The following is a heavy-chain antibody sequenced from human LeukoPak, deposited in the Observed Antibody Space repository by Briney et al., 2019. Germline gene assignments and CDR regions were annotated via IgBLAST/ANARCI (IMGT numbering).Heavy chain of an antibody. V-gene: IGHV3-23*01. Sequence: GGSLRLSCAASGFTLSRYAMTWIRQAPGKGLDWVAAISGSGGSTYYADSVKGRFTVSRDNSKNTLYLQMNSLRAEDTAVYYCAKDERFGEFPLGTFDCWGQGTLVTVSS. CDR1: GFTLSRYA. J-gene: IGHJ4*02. CDR3: AKDERFGEFPLGTFDC. CDR2: ISGSGGST. D-gene: IGHD3-10*01.